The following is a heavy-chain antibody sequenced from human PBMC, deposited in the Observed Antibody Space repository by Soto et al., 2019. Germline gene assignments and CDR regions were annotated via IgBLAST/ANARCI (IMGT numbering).Heavy chain of an antibody. Sequence: GGSLRLSCAASGLTFSSYAMSWVRQAPGKGLDWVSTINSGGRTYYADTVKGRFTISRDNSKNTLYLQMNSLRGEDTAVYYCAKVDGYYDFWSGYYWDYWGQGTLVTVSS. CDR2: INSGGRT. V-gene: IGHV3-23*01. CDR3: AKVDGYYDFWSGYYWDY. D-gene: IGHD3-3*01. CDR1: GLTFSSYA. J-gene: IGHJ4*02.